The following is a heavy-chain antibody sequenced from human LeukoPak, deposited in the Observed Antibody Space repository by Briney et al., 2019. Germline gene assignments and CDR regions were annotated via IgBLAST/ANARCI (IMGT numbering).Heavy chain of an antibody. D-gene: IGHD3-16*02. CDR2: INHSGST. CDR1: GGSFSGYY. V-gene: IGHV4-34*01. Sequence: TSETLSLTCAVYGGSFSGYYWSWIRQPPGKGLEWIGEINHSGSTNYNPSLKSRVTISVDTSKNQFSLKLSSVTAADTAVYYCARQSYYDYVWGSYRYHDYWGQGTLVTVSS. J-gene: IGHJ4*02. CDR3: ARQSYYDYVWGSYRYHDY.